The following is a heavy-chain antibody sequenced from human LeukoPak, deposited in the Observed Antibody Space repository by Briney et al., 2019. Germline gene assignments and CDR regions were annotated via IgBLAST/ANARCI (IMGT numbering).Heavy chain of an antibody. CDR1: GGTFISYG. Sequence: SVTVSCKASGGTFISYGISWVRQAPGQGLEWMGRIIPILGIANYAQKFQGRVTITADKSTSTAYLELSSLRSEDTALYYCARGFSQSTTGTSDFDYWGQGTLVTGSS. CDR2: IIPILGIA. CDR3: ARGFSQSTTGTSDFDY. J-gene: IGHJ4*02. V-gene: IGHV1-69*04. D-gene: IGHD4-17*01.